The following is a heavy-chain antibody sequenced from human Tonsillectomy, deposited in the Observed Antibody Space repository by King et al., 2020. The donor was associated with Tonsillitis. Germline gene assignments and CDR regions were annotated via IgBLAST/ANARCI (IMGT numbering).Heavy chain of an antibody. CDR2: INPNSGGT. Sequence: VQLVESGAEVKKPGASVKVSCKASGYTFTGYYMHWVRQAPGQGLEWMGWINPNSGGTNYAQKFQGRVTMTRDTSISPAYMELSRLRSDDTAVYYCLSRIAAAGTAFDPWGQGTLVTVSS. V-gene: IGHV1-2*02. CDR1: GYTFTGYY. D-gene: IGHD6-13*01. CDR3: LSRIAAAGTAFDP. J-gene: IGHJ5*02.